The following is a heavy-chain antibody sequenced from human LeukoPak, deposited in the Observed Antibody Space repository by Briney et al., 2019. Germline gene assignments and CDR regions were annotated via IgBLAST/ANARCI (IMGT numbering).Heavy chain of an antibody. V-gene: IGHV3-33*01. J-gene: IGHJ6*04. CDR2: IWYDGSNK. Sequence: GGSLRLSCAASGFTFSSYGMHWVRQAPGKGLEWVAVIWYDGSNKYYADSVKGRFTISRDNSKNSLYLQMNSLRAEDTAVYYCARESEITIFGVVTGLDVWGKGTTVTVSS. CDR3: ARESEITIFGVVTGLDV. D-gene: IGHD3-3*01. CDR1: GFTFSSYG.